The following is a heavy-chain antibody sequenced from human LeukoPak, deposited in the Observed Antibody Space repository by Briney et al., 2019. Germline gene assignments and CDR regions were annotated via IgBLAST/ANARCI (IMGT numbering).Heavy chain of an antibody. CDR1: GFTFSRYD. CDR2: IGTAGAS. Sequence: GGSLRLSCAASGFTFSRYDMHWVRQVVGKGLEWVSGIGTAGASHYSGSVDGRFIISRENDKNSLYLQMNSLRAGDTAVYYCARWGITVGNYGLDVWGQGTTVIVSS. V-gene: IGHV3-13*01. D-gene: IGHD6-19*01. J-gene: IGHJ6*02. CDR3: ARWGITVGNYGLDV.